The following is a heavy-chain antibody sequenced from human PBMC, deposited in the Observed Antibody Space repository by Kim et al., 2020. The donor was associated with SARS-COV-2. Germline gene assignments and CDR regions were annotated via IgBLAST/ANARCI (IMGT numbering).Heavy chain of an antibody. CDR3: ARHDSYSSSWWGGYYYYGMDV. D-gene: IGHD6-13*01. Sequence: GESLKISCKGSGYSFTSYWISWVRQMPGKGLEWMGRIDPSDSYTNYSPSFQGHVTISADKSISTAYLQWSSLKASDTAMYYCARHDSYSSSWWGGYYYYGMDVWGQGTTVTVSS. V-gene: IGHV5-10-1*01. CDR2: IDPSDSYT. J-gene: IGHJ6*02. CDR1: GYSFTSYW.